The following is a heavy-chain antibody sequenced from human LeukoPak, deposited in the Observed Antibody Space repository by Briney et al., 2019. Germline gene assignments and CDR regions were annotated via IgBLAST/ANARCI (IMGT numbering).Heavy chain of an antibody. CDR2: IYHSGST. D-gene: IGHD4-17*01. V-gene: IGHV4-30-2*01. J-gene: IGHJ3*02. Sequence: SETLSLTCAVSGGSISSGGYSWSWIRQPPGKDLEWIGYIYHSGSTYYDPSLKSRVTISVDRSKNQFSLKLSSVTAADTAVYYCARGGDYDLPDAFDIWGQGTMVTVSS. CDR3: ARGGDYDLPDAFDI. CDR1: GGSISSGGYS.